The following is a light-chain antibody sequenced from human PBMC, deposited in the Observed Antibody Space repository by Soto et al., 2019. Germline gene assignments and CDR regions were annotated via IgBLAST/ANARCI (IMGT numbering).Light chain of an antibody. V-gene: IGLV2-14*03. CDR2: EVS. CDR1: RLDVGGYNY. CDR3: TSFTSSSTWV. Sequence: QSVLTQPASVSGSPGQSITISCTGTRLDVGGYNYVSWYQQHPGKAPKLKIYEVSNRPSGVSNRFSGSKSGYTASLTISELQAEDEADYYCTSFTSSSTWVFGGGTKLTVL. J-gene: IGLJ3*02.